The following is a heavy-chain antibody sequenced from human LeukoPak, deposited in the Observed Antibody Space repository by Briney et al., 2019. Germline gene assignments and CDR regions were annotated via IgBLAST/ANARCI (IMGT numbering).Heavy chain of an antibody. CDR1: GFTFSSYD. CDR3: AREVLAGYFDY. CDR2: IGTAGDT. V-gene: IGHV3-13*01. J-gene: IGHJ4*02. Sequence: PGGSLRLSCAASGFTFSSYDMHWVRQATGKGLEWVSAIGTAGDTYYPGSVKGRFTISRENAKNSLYLQMNSLRAEDTAVYYCAREVLAGYFDYWGQGTLVSVSS.